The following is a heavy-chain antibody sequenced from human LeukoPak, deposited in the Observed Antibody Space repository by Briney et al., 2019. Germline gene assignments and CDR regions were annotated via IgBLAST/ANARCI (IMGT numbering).Heavy chain of an antibody. V-gene: IGHV3-7*01. Sequence: GGSLRLSCAASGFTFSSYWMSWVRQAPGKGLEWVANIKQDGSEKYYVDSVKGRFTISRDNAKNSLYLQMNSLRAVDTAVYYCAREGVAVAGGFDYWGQGTLVTVSS. D-gene: IGHD6-19*01. CDR1: GFTFSSYW. J-gene: IGHJ4*02. CDR2: IKQDGSEK. CDR3: AREGVAVAGGFDY.